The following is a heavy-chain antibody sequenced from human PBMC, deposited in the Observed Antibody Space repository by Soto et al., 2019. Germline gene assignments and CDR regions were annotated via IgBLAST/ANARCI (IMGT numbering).Heavy chain of an antibody. CDR1: GYRFNTYG. CDR3: AREYCSGGSSYATDY. CDR2: ISAKNDNA. Sequence: QVQLVQSGAEVKKPGASVKVSCKASGYRFNTYGISWVRQAPGQGLEWMGWISAKNDNAKYAQNFQGRVTMTTDTSTNTGYMELRSLRSDDTAVYYCAREYCSGGSSYATDYWGQGTLVTSSA. V-gene: IGHV1-18*01. J-gene: IGHJ4*02. D-gene: IGHD2-15*01.